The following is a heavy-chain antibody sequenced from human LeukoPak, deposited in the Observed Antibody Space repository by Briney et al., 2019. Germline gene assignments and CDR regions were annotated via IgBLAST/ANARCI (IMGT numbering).Heavy chain of an antibody. D-gene: IGHD2-2*01. CDR2: IRYDGSNK. CDR1: GFTFSSYG. V-gene: IGHV3-30*02. CDR3: AKQPAAPHSYYYYYYYMDV. J-gene: IGHJ6*03. Sequence: PGGSLRLSCAASGFTFSSYGMHWVRQAPGKGLEWVAFIRYDGSNKYYADSVKGRFTISRDNSKNTLYLQMNSLRAEDTAVYYCAKQPAAPHSYYYYYYYMDVWGKGTTVTVSS.